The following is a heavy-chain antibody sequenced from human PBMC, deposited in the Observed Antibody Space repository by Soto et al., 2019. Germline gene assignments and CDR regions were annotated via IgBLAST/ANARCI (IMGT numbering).Heavy chain of an antibody. J-gene: IGHJ6*03. CDR3: ARGSEWLRFRYYYCYYYMDV. V-gene: IGHV1-8*01. D-gene: IGHD5-12*01. CDR2: MNPNSGNT. CDR1: GYTFTSYD. Sequence: ASVKVSCKASGYTFTSYDINWVRQATGQGLEWMGWMNPNSGNTGYAQKFQGRVTMTRNTSISTAYMELSSLRSEDTAVYYCARGSEWLRFRYYYCYYYMDVWGKGTTVTVSS.